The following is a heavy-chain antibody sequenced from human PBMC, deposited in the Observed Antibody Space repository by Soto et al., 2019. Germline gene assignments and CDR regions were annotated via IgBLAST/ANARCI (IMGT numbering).Heavy chain of an antibody. D-gene: IGHD2-15*01. V-gene: IGHV3-30-3*01. CDR2: ISYDGARK. CDR1: GFTFSIYA. Sequence: QVQLVESGGGVVQPGRSLRLSCAASGFTFSIYAMHWVRQAPGKGLEWVAVISYDGARKAYTNSVEGRFTISRDTSKNTLYLQINSLRVEDPAAYYCSRGDREDTAVVIGDRPGEYGMDVWGQGTTVTVSS. CDR3: SRGDREDTAVVIGDRPGEYGMDV. J-gene: IGHJ6*02.